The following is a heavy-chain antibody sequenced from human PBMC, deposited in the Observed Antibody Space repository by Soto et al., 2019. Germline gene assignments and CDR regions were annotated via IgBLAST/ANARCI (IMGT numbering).Heavy chain of an antibody. D-gene: IGHD3-10*01. Sequence: QVQLQESGPGLVKPSETLSLSCTVSGGSFTSYYWGWIWQPPGKEMEWIGYVHHSWGSAYNPSLQSRVAISLDTSKSQFSLKLTSVTATDTALYYCARQGFGPLHGLVDVWGQGTTVIVSS. CDR3: ARQGFGPLHGLVDV. CDR1: GGSFTSYY. V-gene: IGHV4-59*08. CDR2: VHHSWGS. J-gene: IGHJ6*02.